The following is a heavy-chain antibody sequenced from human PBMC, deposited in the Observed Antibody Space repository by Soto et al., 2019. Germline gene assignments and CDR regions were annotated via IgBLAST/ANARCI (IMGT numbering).Heavy chain of an antibody. CDR3: ARDRVGNDY. D-gene: IGHD2-15*01. CDR1: GYTFTTHA. CDR2: INTGNGYT. V-gene: IGHV1-3*04. Sequence: QVQLVQSGAEVKKPGASVKVSCKASGYTFTTHAMHWVRQAPGQTLEWLGWINTGNGYTQYPQKFQDRVTVTRDTSASTVYMELSSLDFEDTSIYYCARDRVGNDYWGQGTQVNVSS. J-gene: IGHJ4*02.